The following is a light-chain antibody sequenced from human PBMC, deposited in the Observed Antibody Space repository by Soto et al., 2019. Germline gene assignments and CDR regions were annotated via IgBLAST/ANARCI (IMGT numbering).Light chain of an antibody. Sequence: VMTQSPATLSVSPGERATLSCRASQNVSSNLAWFQQKPGQAPRLLIFAASTRATGLPARFSGSASGSDFTLTISSLQSEDFAIYYCQQYNNWPRTFGQGTKVDNK. CDR1: QNVSSN. J-gene: IGKJ1*01. V-gene: IGKV3D-15*01. CDR3: QQYNNWPRT. CDR2: AAS.